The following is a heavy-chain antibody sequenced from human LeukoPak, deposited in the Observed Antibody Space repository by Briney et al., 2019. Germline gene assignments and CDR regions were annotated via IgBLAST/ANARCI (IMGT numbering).Heavy chain of an antibody. J-gene: IGHJ3*02. CDR1: GFTFSDYY. D-gene: IGHD3-10*01. V-gene: IGHV3-11*06. Sequence: PGGSLRLSCAASGFTFSDYYMSWIRQAPGKGLEWVSYISTSGRYTNYTDSVKGRFTISRDNAKNSLFLQMNSLRAEDTAVYYCARAGSDYDAFDIWGQGTMVTVSS. CDR3: ARAGSDYDAFDI. CDR2: ISTSGRYT.